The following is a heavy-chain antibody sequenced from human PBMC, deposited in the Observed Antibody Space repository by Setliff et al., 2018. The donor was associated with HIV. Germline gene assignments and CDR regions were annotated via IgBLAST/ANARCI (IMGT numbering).Heavy chain of an antibody. CDR1: GFTFRSYW. J-gene: IGHJ4*02. CDR2: IKDDGRDK. Sequence: PGGSLRLSCVASGFTFRSYWMSWVRQAPRKRPEWVANIKDDGRDKFYLDSVKGRFTISRDNAKNSLYLQMNSLRAEDAAVYYCAREVWSEDDNWGQGTLVTVSS. D-gene: IGHD3-10*01. CDR3: AREVWSEDDN. V-gene: IGHV3-7*05.